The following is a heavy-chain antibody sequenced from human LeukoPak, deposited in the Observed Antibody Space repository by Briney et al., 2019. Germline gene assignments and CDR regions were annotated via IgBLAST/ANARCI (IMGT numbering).Heavy chain of an antibody. CDR1: GFTFSDYA. CDR3: ARSNCSTTTCLFNAFDV. J-gene: IGHJ3*01. V-gene: IGHV3-64*01. D-gene: IGHD2-2*01. CDR2: ISSNGGST. Sequence: PGGSLRLSCAASGFTFSDYAMHWVRQAPGKGLEYVSLISSNGGSTYYANSVKGRFTISRDNSKDTLSLQMGSLRAEDMAVYYCARSNCSTTTCLFNAFDVWGQGTMVSVSS.